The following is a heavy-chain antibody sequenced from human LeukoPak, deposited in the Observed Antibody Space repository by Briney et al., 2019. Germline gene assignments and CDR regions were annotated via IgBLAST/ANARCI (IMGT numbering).Heavy chain of an antibody. CDR3: ERGNYAVLDASYKYSLDY. CDR1: GFTFYDYD. J-gene: IGHJ4*02. CDR2: ISSGGDYI. Sequence: GGSLRLSCAASGFTFYDYDMSWVRQAPGKGLEWVSSISSGGDYIYYADSVKGRFTSSRDYANNSLSLRLNSLRVEDTADYYSERGNYAVLDASYKYSLDYWGQGTLVTVSS. D-gene: IGHD3-9*01. V-gene: IGHV3-21*03.